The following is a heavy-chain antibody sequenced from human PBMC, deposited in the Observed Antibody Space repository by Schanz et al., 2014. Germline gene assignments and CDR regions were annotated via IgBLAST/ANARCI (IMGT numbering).Heavy chain of an antibody. CDR3: APVDGIAWMWRQGLMMDV. Sequence: VKKPSASATVSCNASGYTLPTYYTHSVRQSPGQGLEWIGLINDSGGSTSYAQKFQGRVSLTSDSSTSTVCMEMSSLRAENTAVHYCAPVDGIAWMWRQGLMMDV. CDR2: INDSGGST. J-gene: IGHJ6*01. D-gene: IGHD6-13*01. CDR1: GYTLPTYY. V-gene: IGHV1-46*01.